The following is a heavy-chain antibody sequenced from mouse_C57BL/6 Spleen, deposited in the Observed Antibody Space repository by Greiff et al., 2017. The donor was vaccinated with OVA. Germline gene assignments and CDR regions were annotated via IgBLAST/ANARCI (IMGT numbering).Heavy chain of an antibody. D-gene: IGHD3-1*01. CDR1: GYPFTDYN. CDR3: ARLGYEGTWFAY. Sequence: EVQLVESGPELVKPGASVKISCKASGYPFTDYNMNWVKQSNGKSLEWIGVINPNYGTTSYNQKFKGKATLTVDQSSSTAYMQLNSLTSEDSAVYYCARLGYEGTWFAYWGQGTLVTVSA. CDR2: INPNYGTT. J-gene: IGHJ3*01. V-gene: IGHV1-39*01.